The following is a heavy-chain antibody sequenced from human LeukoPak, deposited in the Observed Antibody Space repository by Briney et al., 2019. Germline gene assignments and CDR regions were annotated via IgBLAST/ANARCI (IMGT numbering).Heavy chain of an antibody. CDR1: GGSISNYY. J-gene: IGHJ6*03. D-gene: IGHD3-16*01. Sequence: SETLSLTCTVSGGSISNYYWSWIRQPAGKGLEWIGRIYTSGSTNYNPSLKSRVTMSVDTSKNQFSLKLSSVTAADTAVYYCARGTNPLGYYYYMDVWGKGTTVTVSS. CDR3: ARGTNPLGYYYYMDV. CDR2: IYTSGST. V-gene: IGHV4-4*07.